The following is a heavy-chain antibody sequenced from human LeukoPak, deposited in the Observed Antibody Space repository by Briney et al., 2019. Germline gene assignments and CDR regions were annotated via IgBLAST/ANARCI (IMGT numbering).Heavy chain of an antibody. CDR3: ARDLRAVDTAMFAYYYYGMDV. Sequence: SVKVSCKASGGTFSSYAISWVRQAPGQGLEWMGGIIPIFGTANYAQKSQGRVTITADESTSTAYMELSSLRSEDTAVYYCARDLRAVDTAMFAYYYYGMDVWGQGTTVTVSS. V-gene: IGHV1-69*13. J-gene: IGHJ6*02. D-gene: IGHD5-18*01. CDR2: IIPIFGTA. CDR1: GGTFSSYA.